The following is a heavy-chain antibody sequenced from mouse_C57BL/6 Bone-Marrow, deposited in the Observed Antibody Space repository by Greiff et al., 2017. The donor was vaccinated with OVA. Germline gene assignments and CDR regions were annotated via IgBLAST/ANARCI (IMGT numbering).Heavy chain of an antibody. CDR2: IRNKANGYTT. D-gene: IGHD3-3*01. Sequence: DVKLVESGGGLVQPGGSLSLSCAASGFTFTDYYMSWVRQPPGKALEWLGFIRNKANGYTTEYSASVKGRFTISRDNSQSILYLQMNALRAEDSATYYCAREGLYYFDYWGQGTTLTVSS. CDR1: GFTFTDYY. CDR3: AREGLYYFDY. J-gene: IGHJ2*01. V-gene: IGHV7-3*01.